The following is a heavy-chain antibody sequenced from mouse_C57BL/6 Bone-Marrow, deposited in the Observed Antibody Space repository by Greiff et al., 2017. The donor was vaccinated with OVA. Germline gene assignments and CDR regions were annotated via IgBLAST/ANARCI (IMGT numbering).Heavy chain of an antibody. D-gene: IGHD1-1*01. CDR1: GFTFSSYA. CDR3: TRNGSSPHYYAMDY. CDR2: ISSGGDYI. Sequence: EVHLVESGEGLVKPGGSLKLSCAASGFTFSSYAMSWVRQTPEKRLEWVAYISSGGDYIYYADTVKGRFTISRDNARNTLYLQMSSLKSEDTAMDYATRNGSSPHYYAMDYWGQGTSVTVSA. V-gene: IGHV5-9-1*02. J-gene: IGHJ4*01.